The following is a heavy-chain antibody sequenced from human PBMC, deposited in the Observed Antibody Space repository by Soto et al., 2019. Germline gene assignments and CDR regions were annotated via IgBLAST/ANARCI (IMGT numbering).Heavy chain of an antibody. V-gene: IGHV4-39*01. CDR2: IYYSGST. D-gene: IGHD6-19*01. CDR3: ARLGIAVAGRGWFDP. J-gene: IGHJ5*02. CDR1: GGSISSSSYY. Sequence: QLQLQESGPGLVKPSETLSLTCTVSGGSISSSSYYWGWIRQPPGKGLEWIGSIYYSGSTYYNPYLKSRVTISVDTSKNQFSLKLSSVTAADTAVYYCARLGIAVAGRGWFDPWGQGTLVTVSS.